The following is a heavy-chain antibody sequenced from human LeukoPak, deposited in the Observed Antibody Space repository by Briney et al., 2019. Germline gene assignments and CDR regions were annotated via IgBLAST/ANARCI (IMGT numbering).Heavy chain of an antibody. CDR2: ISSSSSYI. J-gene: IGHJ4*02. D-gene: IGHD6-19*01. Sequence: PGGSLRLSCAASGFTFSSYSMNWVRQAPGKGLEWVSSISSSSSYIYYADSVKGRFTISRDNGKNSLYLQMNSLRAEDTAVYYCARVVGSSSGWYGYWGQGTLVTVSS. CDR3: ARVVGSSSGWYGY. CDR1: GFTFSSYS. V-gene: IGHV3-21*01.